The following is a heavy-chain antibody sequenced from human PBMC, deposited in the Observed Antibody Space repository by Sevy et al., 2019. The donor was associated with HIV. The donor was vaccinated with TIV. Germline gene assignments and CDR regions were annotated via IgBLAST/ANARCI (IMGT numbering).Heavy chain of an antibody. V-gene: IGHV3-7*03. Sequence: GGSLRLSCAASGFTFSSYWMSWVRQAPGKGLEWVANIKQDGSEKYYVDSVKGRFTISRDNAKNSLYLQMNSLRAEDTAVYYCARDEGNYYYYYMDVWCKGTTVTVSS. CDR3: ARDEGNYYYYYMDV. CDR1: GFTFSSYW. J-gene: IGHJ6*03. CDR2: IKQDGSEK.